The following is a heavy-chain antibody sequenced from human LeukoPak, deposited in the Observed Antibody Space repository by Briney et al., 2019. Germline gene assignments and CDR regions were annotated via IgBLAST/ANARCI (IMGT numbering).Heavy chain of an antibody. J-gene: IGHJ4*02. CDR2: INQDGGEK. Sequence: GGSLRLSCVASGFTFSRYWMTWVRQAPGKGLEWVANINQDGGEKYYVDSVKGRFTIYRDNAKNSLFLQMNSLRAEDTAVYYCARDKESGDSYFDSWGQGTLVTVSP. D-gene: IGHD7-27*01. CDR3: ARDKESGDSYFDS. V-gene: IGHV3-7*03. CDR1: GFTFSRYW.